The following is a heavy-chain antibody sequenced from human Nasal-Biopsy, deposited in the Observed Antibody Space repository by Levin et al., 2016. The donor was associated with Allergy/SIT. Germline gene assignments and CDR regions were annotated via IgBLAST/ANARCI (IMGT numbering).Heavy chain of an antibody. D-gene: IGHD1-1*01. J-gene: IGHJ4*02. Sequence: SETLSLTCTVSGGSISVSSHYWGWIRQPPGKGLQWIGSIYYTGSAFYRPSLKSRATISADTSKNQFSLKLTSVTAADTGVYFCARGPSCFERWGQGTLVTVSS. V-gene: IGHV4-39*01. CDR3: ARGPSCFER. CDR1: GGSISVSSHY. CDR2: IYYTGSA.